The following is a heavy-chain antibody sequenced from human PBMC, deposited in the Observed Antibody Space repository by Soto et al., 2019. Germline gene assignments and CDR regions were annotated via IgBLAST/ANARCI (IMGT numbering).Heavy chain of an antibody. J-gene: IGHJ6*02. Sequence: GVLIRHSCTVADCNIVNAWLNVIVKNRGKGGEWGGRIKSKTDGGTTDYAAPVKGRFTISRDDSKNTLYLQMNSLKTEDTAVYYCTTGVRRAYYSGSGSYLPNPMDVWGQVTRVTAP. CDR3: TTGVRRAYYSGSGSYLPNPMDV. CDR2: IKSKTDGGTT. D-gene: IGHD3-10*01. V-gene: IGHV3-15*07. CDR1: DCNIVNAW.